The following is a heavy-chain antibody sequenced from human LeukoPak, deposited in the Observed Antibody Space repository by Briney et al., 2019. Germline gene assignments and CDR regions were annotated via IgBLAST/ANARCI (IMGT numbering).Heavy chain of an antibody. CDR2: INHSGST. CDR1: GGSFSGYY. D-gene: IGHD3-10*01. Sequence: PSETLSLTCAVYGGSFSGYYWSWIRQPPGKGLEWIGEINHSGSTNYNPSLKSRVTISVDTSKNQFSLKLSSVTAADTAVYYCARAGRFGAPRYYYYGMDVWGQGTTVTVSS. V-gene: IGHV4-34*01. J-gene: IGHJ6*02. CDR3: ARAGRFGAPRYYYYGMDV.